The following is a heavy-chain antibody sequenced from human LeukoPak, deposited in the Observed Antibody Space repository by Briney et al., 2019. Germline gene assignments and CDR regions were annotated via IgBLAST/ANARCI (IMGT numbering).Heavy chain of an antibody. J-gene: IGHJ3*02. CDR3: ARERSGGTGAFDI. D-gene: IGHD2-15*01. Sequence: SETLSLTCTVSGGSISSYYWSWIRQPPEKGLEWIGYIYYSGSTNYNPSLKSRVTTSVDTSKNQFSLKLSSVTAADTAVYYCARERSGGTGAFDIWGQGTMVTVSS. CDR2: IYYSGST. V-gene: IGHV4-59*01. CDR1: GGSISSYY.